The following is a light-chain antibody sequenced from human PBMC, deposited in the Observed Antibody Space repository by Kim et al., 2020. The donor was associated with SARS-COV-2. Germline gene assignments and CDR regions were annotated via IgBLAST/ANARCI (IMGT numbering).Light chain of an antibody. Sequence: QPVLTQPPSASASLGASVTLTCTLSSGYSNYKVDWYQQRPGKGPQFVMRVGTGGIVGSKGDDIPDRFSVLGSGLNRFLTINNIQEEDENDYNCGADHCSGSNFVRVFGGGTQLTVL. CDR1: SGYSNYK. CDR2: VGTGGIVG. J-gene: IGLJ3*02. CDR3: GADHCSGSNFVRV. V-gene: IGLV9-49*01.